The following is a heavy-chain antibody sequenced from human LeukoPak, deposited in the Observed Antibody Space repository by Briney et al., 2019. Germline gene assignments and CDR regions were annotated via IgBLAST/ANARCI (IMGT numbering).Heavy chain of an antibody. CDR2: IIPILGIA. Sequence: GASVKVSCKASGGTFSSYAISWVRQAPGQGLEWMGRIIPILGIATHAQKFQGRVTITADKSTSTAYMELSSLRSEDTAVYYCAKDEGSPDAFDIWGQGTMVTVSS. V-gene: IGHV1-69*04. CDR1: GGTFSSYA. CDR3: AKDEGSPDAFDI. J-gene: IGHJ3*02.